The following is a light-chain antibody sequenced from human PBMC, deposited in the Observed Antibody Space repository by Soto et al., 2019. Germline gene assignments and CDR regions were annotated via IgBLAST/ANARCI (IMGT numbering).Light chain of an antibody. J-gene: IGKJ2*01. V-gene: IGKV3-11*01. CDR2: DTF. Sequence: EIVLTQSPATLSLSPGTGATLSCRASQSVTSSLAWYQQRPGQAPRLLIYDTFTRATGIPARFSAKGAWTDFTLTISSLEPEDSAVYFCQLRSDWPPTYTFGQGTKLE. CDR1: QSVTSS. CDR3: QLRSDWPPTYT.